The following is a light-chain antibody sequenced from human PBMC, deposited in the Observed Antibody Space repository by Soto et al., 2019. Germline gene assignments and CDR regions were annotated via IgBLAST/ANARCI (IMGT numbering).Light chain of an antibody. CDR2: GAS. V-gene: IGKV3-15*01. CDR3: QQYDNWPLT. J-gene: IGKJ4*01. CDR1: QSVSSN. Sequence: EIVLTQSPATLSFSPWEIATLACRASQSVSSNLAWYQQKPGQAPRLLIYGASTRATGIPARFSGSGSGTEFTLTISSLQSEDFAVYYCQQYDNWPLTFGGGTKVDIK.